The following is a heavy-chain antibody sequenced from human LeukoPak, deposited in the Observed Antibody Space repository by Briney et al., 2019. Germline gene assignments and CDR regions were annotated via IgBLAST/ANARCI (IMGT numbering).Heavy chain of an antibody. Sequence: GGSLRLSCTASGFTFGDYAMTWVRQAPVKGLEWVGFISSKAYGGTTEYAASVKGRFTVSRDDSKGIAYLQMNSLKTEDTAVYYCTSPIRKSNYYYYGMDVWGQGTTVTVSS. CDR2: ISSKAYGGTT. D-gene: IGHD1-14*01. V-gene: IGHV3-49*04. CDR3: TSPIRKSNYYYYGMDV. J-gene: IGHJ6*02. CDR1: GFTFGDYA.